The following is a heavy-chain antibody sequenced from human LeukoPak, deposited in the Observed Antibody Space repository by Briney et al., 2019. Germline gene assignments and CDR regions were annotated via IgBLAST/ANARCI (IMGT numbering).Heavy chain of an antibody. V-gene: IGHV1-69*04. CDR2: IIPILGIA. CDR1: GGTFGSYA. Sequence: ASVKVSCKASGGTFGSYAISWVRQAPGQGLEWMGRIIPILGIANYAQKFQGRVTITADKSTSTAYMELSSLRSEDTAVYYCARGSNWNHHPYWFDPWGQGTLVTVSS. CDR3: ARGSNWNHHPYWFDP. J-gene: IGHJ5*02. D-gene: IGHD1-1*01.